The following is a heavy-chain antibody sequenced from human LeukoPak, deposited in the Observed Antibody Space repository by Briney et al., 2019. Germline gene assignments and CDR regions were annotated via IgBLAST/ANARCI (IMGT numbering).Heavy chain of an antibody. Sequence: GGSLRLSCAASGFTFSSYTMTWVRQAPGKGLEWVSSISGSGGSTYYADSVKDRFTISRDNSKNMFYLQMNSLRDEDTAVYYCPFNSGWSAVFFWGQGTLVTVSS. CDR1: GFTFSSYT. J-gene: IGHJ4*02. CDR2: ISGSGGST. D-gene: IGHD6-19*01. CDR3: PFNSGWSAVFF. V-gene: IGHV3-23*01.